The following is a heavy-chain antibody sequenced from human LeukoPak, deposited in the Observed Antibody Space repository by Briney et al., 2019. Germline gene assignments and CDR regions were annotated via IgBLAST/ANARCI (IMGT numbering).Heavy chain of an antibody. V-gene: IGHV3-11*01. D-gene: IGHD2-21*02. CDR2: ISSSGSTI. CDR3: ARDPIYCGGDCYSFGNWFDP. CDR1: GFTLSDYY. Sequence: PGGSLRLSCAASGFTLSDYYTSWIRQAPGKGLEWVSYISSSGSTIYYADSVKGRFTISRDNAKNSLYLQMNSLRAEDTAVYYCARDPIYCGGDCYSFGNWFDPWGQGTLVTVSS. J-gene: IGHJ5*02.